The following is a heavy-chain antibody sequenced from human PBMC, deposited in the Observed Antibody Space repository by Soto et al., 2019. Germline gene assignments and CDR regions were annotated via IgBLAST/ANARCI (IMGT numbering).Heavy chain of an antibody. CDR1: GYSFTSYW. CDR2: IDPSDSYT. J-gene: IGHJ6*02. V-gene: IGHV5-10-1*01. Sequence: GDSLKISCKGSGYSFTSYWISWVRQMPGKGLEWMGRIDPSDSYTNYSPSFQGHVTISADKSISTAYLQWSSLKASDTAMYYCEILKARYAGATKHDTADYGMDVWGQGPRVT. D-gene: IGHD1-26*01. CDR3: EILKARYAGATKHDTADYGMDV.